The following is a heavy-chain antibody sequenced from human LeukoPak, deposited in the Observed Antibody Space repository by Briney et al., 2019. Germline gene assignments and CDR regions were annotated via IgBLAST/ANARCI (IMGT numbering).Heavy chain of an antibody. V-gene: IGHV3-7*01. J-gene: IGHJ4*02. Sequence: PGGSLRLSCAASEFTFTSYWMSWVRQAPGKGLEWVAHINQDGNRKYYLDSAKGRFTISRDNGKNSLYLQMNGLRIEDTAVYYCATHRSWGLDYWGQGTLVTVSS. CDR3: ATHRSWGLDY. CDR2: INQDGNRK. CDR1: EFTFTSYW. D-gene: IGHD3-16*01.